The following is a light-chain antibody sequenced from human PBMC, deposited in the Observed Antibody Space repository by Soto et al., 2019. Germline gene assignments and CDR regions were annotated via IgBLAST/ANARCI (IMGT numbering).Light chain of an antibody. V-gene: IGKV1-6*01. CDR1: QAIRTD. CDR2: AAS. Sequence: IQMTQSPSTLSASVGDRVIITCRASQAIRTDLGWYQQKPGKAPKLLIYAASTLQRGVPSRFSGSGSGTDFTLTISSLQPDDFATYYCLQDYNHPFTFGPGTKVDIK. CDR3: LQDYNHPFT. J-gene: IGKJ3*01.